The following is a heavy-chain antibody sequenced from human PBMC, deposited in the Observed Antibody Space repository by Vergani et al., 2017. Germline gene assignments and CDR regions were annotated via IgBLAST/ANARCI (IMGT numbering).Heavy chain of an antibody. V-gene: IGHV3-33*06. D-gene: IGHD2-2*02. CDR1: GFTFSSYG. CDR2: IWYDGSNK. J-gene: IGHJ3*02. Sequence: QVQLVESGGGVVQPGRSLRLSCAASGFTFSSYGMHWVRQAPGKGLEWVAVIWYDGSNKYYADSVKGRFTISRDNSKNTLYLQMNSLRAEDTAVYYCAKNTHCSSTSCYRGDAFDIWGQGTMVTVSS. CDR3: AKNTHCSSTSCYRGDAFDI.